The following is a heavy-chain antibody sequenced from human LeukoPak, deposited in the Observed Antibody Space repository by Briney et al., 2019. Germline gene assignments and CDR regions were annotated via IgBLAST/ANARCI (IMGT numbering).Heavy chain of an antibody. D-gene: IGHD2-2*01. CDR1: GYNFTNFG. CDR2: ISAYNGNT. Sequence: ASVKVSCKASGYNFTNFGISWVRQAPGQGLEWMAWISAYNGNTNYAQKFQDRVTMTTDTSTTTAYMELRSLRADDTALYYCARGKECSSAYCPLGYWGQGTLVTVSS. CDR3: ARGKECSSAYCPLGY. V-gene: IGHV1-18*04. J-gene: IGHJ4*02.